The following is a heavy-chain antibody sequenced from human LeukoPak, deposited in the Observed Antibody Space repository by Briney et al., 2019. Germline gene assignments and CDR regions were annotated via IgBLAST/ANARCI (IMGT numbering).Heavy chain of an antibody. CDR1: GYTFTSYG. Sequence: ASVKVSCKASGYTFTSYGISWVRQAPGQGLEWMGWISAYNGNTNYAQKFQGRVTITADESTSTAYMELSSLRSEDTAVYYCARGPGPEDYDYVWGSYLHYFDYWGQGTLVTLSS. CDR2: ISAYNGNT. J-gene: IGHJ4*02. CDR3: ARGPGPEDYDYVWGSYLHYFDY. D-gene: IGHD3-16*02. V-gene: IGHV1-18*01.